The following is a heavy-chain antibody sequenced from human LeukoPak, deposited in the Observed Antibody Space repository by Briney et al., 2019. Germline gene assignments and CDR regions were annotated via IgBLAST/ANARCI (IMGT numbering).Heavy chain of an antibody. CDR1: GFTFSSYW. V-gene: IGHV3-33*08. J-gene: IGHJ4*02. CDR3: ARDTSRYYDFWSGLRPFDY. Sequence: KPGGSLRLSCAASGFTFSSYWMNWARQAPGKGLEWVAVIWYDGSNKYYADSVKGRFTISRDNSKNTLYLQMNSLRAEDTAVYYCARDTSRYYDFWSGLRPFDYWGQGTLVTVSS. D-gene: IGHD3-3*01. CDR2: IWYDGSNK.